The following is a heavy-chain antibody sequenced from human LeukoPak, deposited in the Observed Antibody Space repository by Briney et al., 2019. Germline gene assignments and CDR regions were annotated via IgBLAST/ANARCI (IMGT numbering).Heavy chain of an antibody. V-gene: IGHV4-59*01. Sequence: KPSETLSLTCTVSGGSISSYYWSWIRQPPGKGLKWIGNIYYSGYTTYSPSLRSRVTISVGTSKNQFSLKLSSVTAADTAVYYCARETSQKGAHYMDVWGKGTTITISS. CDR3: ARETSQKGAHYMDV. J-gene: IGHJ6*03. CDR1: GGSISSYY. D-gene: IGHD3-16*01. CDR2: IYYSGYT.